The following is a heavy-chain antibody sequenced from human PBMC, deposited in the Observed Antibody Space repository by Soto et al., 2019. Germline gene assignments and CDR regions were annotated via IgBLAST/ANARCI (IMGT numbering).Heavy chain of an antibody. CDR3: ARGTYYYDRSGYSPARYGMDV. CDR2: ISSSGGTI. D-gene: IGHD3-22*01. CDR1: GFTFSTYS. V-gene: IGHV3-48*01. Sequence: PGGSLRLSCADSGFTFSTYSMNWVRQAPGKGLEWVSYISSSGGTIYYADSVKGRFTISRDNAKRSLYLQMNSLRAEDTAVFYCARGTYYYDRSGYSPARYGMDVWGQGTTVSVSS. J-gene: IGHJ6*02.